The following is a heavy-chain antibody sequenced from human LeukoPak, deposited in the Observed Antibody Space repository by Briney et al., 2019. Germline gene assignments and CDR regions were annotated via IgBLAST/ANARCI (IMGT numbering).Heavy chain of an antibody. V-gene: IGHV3-23*01. CDR2: MSGSGDST. J-gene: IGHJ3*02. CDR1: GFTFSSYA. CDR3: ARRKTIFGVVPHDAFDI. D-gene: IGHD3-3*01. Sequence: GGSLRLSCAASGFTFSSYAMSWVRQAPGKGLEWVSVMSGSGDSTYADSVKGRFTISRDNSKNTLYLQMSSLKASDTAMYYCARRKTIFGVVPHDAFDIWGQGTMVTVSS.